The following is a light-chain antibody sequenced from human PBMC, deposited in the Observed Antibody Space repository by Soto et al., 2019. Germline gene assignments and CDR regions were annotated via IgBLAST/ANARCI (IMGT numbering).Light chain of an antibody. V-gene: IGLV2-14*03. CDR3: SSYTSSNTVL. J-gene: IGLJ2*01. CDR2: DVS. Sequence: QSVLTQPASVSGSPGQPITISCTGTSSDVGAYNYVSWHQHYPGRAPKLMIYDVSNRPSGVSDRFSGSKSGSTASLTISGLQAEDESDYYCSSYTSSNTVLFGGGTKLTVL. CDR1: SSDVGAYNY.